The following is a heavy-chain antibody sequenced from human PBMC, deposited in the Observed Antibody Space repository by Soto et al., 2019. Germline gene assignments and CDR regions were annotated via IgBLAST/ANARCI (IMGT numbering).Heavy chain of an antibody. CDR2: IHYSGST. CDR1: GGSITDYY. J-gene: IGHJ5*02. Sequence: PSETLSLTCTVSGGSITDYYWSWIRQSPREGLEWIGNIHYSGSTNYNPSLKSRVTISVDTSKTQFSLKLTSATAADTAVYYCSREGAFGDTPWGQGTLVTVS. V-gene: IGHV4-59*01. CDR3: SREGAFGDTP. D-gene: IGHD4-17*01.